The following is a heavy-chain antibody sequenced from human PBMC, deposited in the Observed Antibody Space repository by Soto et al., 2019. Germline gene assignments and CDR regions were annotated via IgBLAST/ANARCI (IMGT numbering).Heavy chain of an antibody. Sequence: SRPTLVHTRQTWALTVTFSGLPLSTSRRRVFYIRPRPGKALEWRALIYWNDDKRYSPSLKSRCTITKDTSKNQVVLTMTNMDPADTATYYCAQASIIEPGTVPYGGQGTLVTVS. CDR3: AQASIIEPGTVPY. CDR1: GLPLSTSRRR. J-gene: IGHJ4*02. V-gene: IGHV2-5*01. D-gene: IGHD6-13*01. CDR2: IYWNDDK.